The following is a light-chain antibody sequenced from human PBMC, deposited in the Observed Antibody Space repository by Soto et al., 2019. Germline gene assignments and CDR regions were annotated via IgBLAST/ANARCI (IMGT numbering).Light chain of an antibody. V-gene: IGKV3-20*01. CDR1: QSVSSYK. Sequence: EIVLTQSPGTLSLSPGERATLSCRASQSVSSYKLAWYQQKPGQPPRLLISGASSRATGIPARFSGSGSGTDFTLTISSLEPEDSAVYYCQQNLGVHTFGQGTKVDIK. CDR3: QQNLGVHT. CDR2: GAS. J-gene: IGKJ1*01.